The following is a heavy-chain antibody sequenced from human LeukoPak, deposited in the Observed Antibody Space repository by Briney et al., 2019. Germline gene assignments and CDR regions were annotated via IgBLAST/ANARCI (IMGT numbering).Heavy chain of an antibody. CDR3: AREGGFYRPLDY. Sequence: SGTLSLTCGVSGGSLTSTNWWTWVRPPPGKGLEWIGEVHLDGRTNYNPSLKSRLTMSVDLSENHISLKLTSVTAADTAVYYCAREGGFYRPLDYSGQGTLVTVSS. V-gene: IGHV4-4*02. D-gene: IGHD3-3*01. CDR1: GGSLTSTNW. CDR2: VHLDGRT. J-gene: IGHJ4*02.